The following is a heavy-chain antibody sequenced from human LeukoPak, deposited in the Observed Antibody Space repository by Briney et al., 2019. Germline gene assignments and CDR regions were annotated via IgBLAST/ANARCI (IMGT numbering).Heavy chain of an antibody. Sequence: GSLRLSCAASGFTFSSYAMSWVRQAPGKGLEWVSGISGSGDNTYYADSVKGRFTISRDNSKNTLYVQVNSLGTEDTAAYYCAKGSYYDSSGSFYFNYWGQGTLVTVSS. V-gene: IGHV3-23*01. D-gene: IGHD3-22*01. J-gene: IGHJ4*02. CDR1: GFTFSSYA. CDR3: AKGSYYDSSGSFYFNY. CDR2: ISGSGDNT.